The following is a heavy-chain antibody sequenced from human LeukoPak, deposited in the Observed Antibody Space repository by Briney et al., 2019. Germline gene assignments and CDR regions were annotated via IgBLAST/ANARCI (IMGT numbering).Heavy chain of an antibody. D-gene: IGHD1-7*01. J-gene: IGHJ6*03. V-gene: IGHV5-51*01. CDR2: IYSGDSDT. Sequence: GESLEISCKGSGYSFTRYWIGLVRQIPGKGLEWMGIIYSGDSDTRYSPSFQGQVTISADKSIRTAYLQWSSLKASDTAMYYCARLELYYYYMDVWGKGTTVTVSS. CDR3: ARLELYYYYMDV. CDR1: GYSFTRYW.